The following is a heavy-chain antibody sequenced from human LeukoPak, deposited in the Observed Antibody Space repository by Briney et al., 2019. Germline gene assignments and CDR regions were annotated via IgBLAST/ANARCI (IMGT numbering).Heavy chain of an antibody. J-gene: IGHJ5*02. D-gene: IGHD2-15*01. CDR1: GDSISSDY. V-gene: IGHV4-59*01. CDR3: ARSYGGVVAASFDP. Sequence: PSETLSLTCAVSGDSISSDYWSWVRQPPGKGLEWIGYIYYTGSTNYNPSLKSRVTISVDTSKNQFSLKLSSVTAADTAVYYCARSYGGVVAASFDPWGQGTLVTVFS. CDR2: IYYTGST.